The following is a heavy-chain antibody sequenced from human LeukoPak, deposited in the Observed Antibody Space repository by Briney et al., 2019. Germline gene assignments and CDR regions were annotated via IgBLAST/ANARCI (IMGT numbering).Heavy chain of an antibody. CDR1: GGSMSSYY. D-gene: IGHD6-19*01. CDR3: ARHAFWYSSFFDY. V-gene: IGHV4-59*08. CDR2: ICYSGST. Sequence: TSETLSLTCALSGGSMSSYYWSWIRQPPGKGLEWIGYICYSGSTDYNPSLKSRVTISLDTSKNQFSLKLNSVTAADTAVYYCARHAFWYSSFFDYWGQGALVTVFS. J-gene: IGHJ4*02.